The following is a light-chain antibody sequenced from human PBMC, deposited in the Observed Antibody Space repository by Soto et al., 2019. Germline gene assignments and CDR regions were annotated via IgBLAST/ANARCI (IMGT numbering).Light chain of an antibody. CDR3: CSYAGSGTLV. V-gene: IGLV2-23*01. Sequence: QSALTQPASVSGSPGQSITISCTGTSSDVGYYNLVSWYQQHPGKAPKLMIYEGSKRPSGVSNRFSGSKSGNTYSLTISGLQAEDEADYYCCSYAGSGTLVFGGGTKLTVL. CDR1: SSDVGYYNL. CDR2: EGS. J-gene: IGLJ3*02.